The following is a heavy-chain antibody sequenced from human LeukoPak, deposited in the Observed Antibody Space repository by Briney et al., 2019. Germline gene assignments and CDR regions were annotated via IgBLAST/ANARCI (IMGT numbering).Heavy chain of an antibody. J-gene: IGHJ3*02. Sequence: ASVKVSCKVSGYTLTELSMHWVRQAPGKGLEWMGGFDPEDGETIYAQKFQGRVTMTEDTSTDTAYMELSSLRSEDTAVYYCATTLDYGGNSGAFDIWGQGTMVTVSS. V-gene: IGHV1-24*01. D-gene: IGHD4-23*01. CDR1: GYTLTELS. CDR3: ATTLDYGGNSGAFDI. CDR2: FDPEDGET.